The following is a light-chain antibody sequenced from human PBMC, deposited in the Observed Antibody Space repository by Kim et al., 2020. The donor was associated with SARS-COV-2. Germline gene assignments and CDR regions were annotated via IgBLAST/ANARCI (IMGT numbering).Light chain of an antibody. CDR3: QQYNIWPPIT. CDR2: GAS. Sequence: SPWEGATLACRASQSLSSNLAWYPQNPGQAPRLLMYGASTRATGIPARFSGSGSGTEFSLTISSLQSEDFAVYYCQQYNIWPPITFGQGTRLEIK. J-gene: IGKJ5*01. CDR1: QSLSSN. V-gene: IGKV3-15*01.